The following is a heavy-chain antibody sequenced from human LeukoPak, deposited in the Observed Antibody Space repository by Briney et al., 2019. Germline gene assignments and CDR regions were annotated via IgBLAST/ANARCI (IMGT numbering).Heavy chain of an antibody. CDR1: GFTFSSYA. CDR3: ARGGYYYDSGGGAFDV. D-gene: IGHD3-22*01. CDR2: ISYDGSNK. V-gene: IGHV3-30*04. J-gene: IGHJ3*01. Sequence: GGSLRLSCAASGFTFSSYAMHWVRQAPGKGLEWVALISYDGSNKYYADSVKGRFTISRDNSKNTLYLQMNSLRTEDTAVYYSARGGYYYDSGGGAFDVWGQGTMVTVSS.